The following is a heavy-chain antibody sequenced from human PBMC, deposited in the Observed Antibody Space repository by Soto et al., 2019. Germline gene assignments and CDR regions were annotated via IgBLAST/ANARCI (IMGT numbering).Heavy chain of an antibody. Sequence: GGSLRLSCAASGFTFSSYSMNWVRQAPGKGLEWVSYISSSSSTIYYADSVKGRFTISRDNAKNSLYLQMNSLRAEDTAVYYCARERMRTPGWFDPWGQGTLVTVSS. CDR3: ARERMRTPGWFDP. J-gene: IGHJ5*02. CDR2: ISSSSSTI. CDR1: GFTFSSYS. V-gene: IGHV3-48*01.